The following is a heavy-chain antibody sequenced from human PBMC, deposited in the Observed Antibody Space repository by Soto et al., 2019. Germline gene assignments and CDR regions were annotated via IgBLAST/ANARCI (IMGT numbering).Heavy chain of an antibody. CDR2: ISGSGSST. J-gene: IGHJ4*02. Sequence: GGSLRLSCSASGFIFSSYGMTWVRQAPGKGLEWVSAISGSGSSTYSADSVKGRFTISRDNSKNTVYLQMNSLRAEDTDVYYCAKDPGHCSTTACYDLYYFDYWGQGTLVTVSS. V-gene: IGHV3-23*01. D-gene: IGHD2-2*01. CDR1: GFIFSSYG. CDR3: AKDPGHCSTTACYDLYYFDY.